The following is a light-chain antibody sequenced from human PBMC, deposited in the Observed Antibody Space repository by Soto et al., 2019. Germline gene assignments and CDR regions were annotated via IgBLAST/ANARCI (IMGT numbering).Light chain of an antibody. V-gene: IGLV1-51*01. CDR1: TSNIGSRY. Sequence: QAVVTQPPSVSAAPGQKVTISCSGSTSNIGSRYVSWYHQLPGTVPKLLIYDTNRRPSGIPDRFSGSKSGTSATLGITGLQTGDEADYYCATWDSSLSAVVFGGGTKLTVL. CDR2: DTN. CDR3: ATWDSSLSAVV. J-gene: IGLJ3*02.